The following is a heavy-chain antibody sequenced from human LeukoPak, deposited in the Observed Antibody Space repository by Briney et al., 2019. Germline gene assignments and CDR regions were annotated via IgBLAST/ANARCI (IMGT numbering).Heavy chain of an antibody. V-gene: IGHV3-30*02. CDR3: AKDRVPAPGVTDDAFDI. CDR2: IRYDGSNK. CDR1: GFTFSSYG. J-gene: IGHJ3*02. D-gene: IGHD2-2*01. Sequence: GGSLRLSCAASGFTFSSYGMHWVRQAPGKGLEWVAFIRYDGSNKYYADSVKGRFTISRDNSKNTLYLQMNSLRAEDTAVYYCAKDRVPAPGVTDDAFDIWGQGTMVTVSS.